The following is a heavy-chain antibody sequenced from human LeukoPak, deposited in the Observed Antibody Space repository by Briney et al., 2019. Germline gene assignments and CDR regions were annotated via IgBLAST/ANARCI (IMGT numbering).Heavy chain of an antibody. CDR3: AKGISVWYGDYVDY. J-gene: IGHJ4*02. V-gene: IGHV3-23*01. Sequence: GGSLRLSCAASGFTFSSYAMSWVRQAPGKGLEWVSAISGSGGSTYYADSVKGRFTISRDGSKNTLYLQMNSLRAEDTAVYYCAKGISVWYGDYVDYWGQGTLVTVSS. CDR1: GFTFSSYA. CDR2: ISGSGGST. D-gene: IGHD3-10*01.